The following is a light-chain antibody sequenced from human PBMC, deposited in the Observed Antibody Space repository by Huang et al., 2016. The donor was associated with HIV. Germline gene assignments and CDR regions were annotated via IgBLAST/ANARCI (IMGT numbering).Light chain of an antibody. CDR3: QQSYSTLFT. V-gene: IGKV1-39*01. CDR2: AAS. Sequence: DIQMTQSPSSLSASVGGRGTITCRASQSISSYLNWYQQKPRKAPTLLIYAASSLQSGVPARFSVSGSGTDFTLTISSLQPEDFAAYYCQQSYSTLFTFGPGTKVDIK. CDR1: QSISSY. J-gene: IGKJ3*01.